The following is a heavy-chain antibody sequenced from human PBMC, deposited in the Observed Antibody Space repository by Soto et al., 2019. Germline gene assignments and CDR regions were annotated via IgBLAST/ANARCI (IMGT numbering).Heavy chain of an antibody. CDR1: GFTFSSYA. V-gene: IGHV3-23*01. J-gene: IGHJ4*02. D-gene: IGHD3-10*01. CDR3: AKARTNYGSGSYYYY. CDR2: ISGSGGST. Sequence: EVQLLESGGGLVQPGGSLRLSCAASGFTFSSYAMSWVRQAPGKGLEWVSDISGSGGSTYYADSVKGRFTISRDNSKNTLYLQMNSLRAEDTAVYYCAKARTNYGSGSYYYYWVQGNLVTVSS.